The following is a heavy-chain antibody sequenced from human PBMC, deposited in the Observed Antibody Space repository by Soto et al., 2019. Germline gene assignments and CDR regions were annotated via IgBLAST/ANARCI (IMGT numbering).Heavy chain of an antibody. CDR2: INSSGGST. D-gene: IGHD2-21*02. V-gene: IGHV3-23*01. CDR3: ARFYGGNSAHTYTIDP. Sequence: EVQLLESGGGLVQPGGSLRLSCAASGFTFSNYAMNWVRQAPGKGLEWVSTINSSGGSTNYADSVKGRFTISRDNSKNTRFRQMNSLRAGDTAVYYCARFYGGNSAHTYTIDPWGQGTLVTVSP. J-gene: IGHJ5*02. CDR1: GFTFSNYA.